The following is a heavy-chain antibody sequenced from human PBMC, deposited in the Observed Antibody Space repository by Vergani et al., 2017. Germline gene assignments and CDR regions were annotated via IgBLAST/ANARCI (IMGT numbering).Heavy chain of an antibody. J-gene: IGHJ3*01. CDR3: ARDGGEYDKDAFDV. V-gene: IGHV4-61*02. D-gene: IGHD2-21*01. CDR2: FSTSVAT. CDR1: GGSFSTGGLC. Sequence: QVQLQESGPGLVKPSQTLSLTCTVSGGSFSTGGLCWTWLRQSAGKGQELIGRFSTSVATNYNPSLRSRAIMSVDASKKQFSLKLTAVTAADTAVYYCARDGGEYDKDAFDVWGQGTKVTVTS.